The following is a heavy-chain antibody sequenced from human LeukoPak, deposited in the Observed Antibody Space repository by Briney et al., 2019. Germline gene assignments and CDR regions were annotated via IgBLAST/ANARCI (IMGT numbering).Heavy chain of an antibody. CDR3: ARGPYGSGSTIDY. CDR2: ISYDGSNK. CDR1: GFTFSSYG. V-gene: IGHV3-30*03. J-gene: IGHJ4*02. Sequence: PGRPLRLSCVASGFTFSSYGMHWVRQAPGKGLEWVAVISYDGSNKYYADSVKGRFTISRDNSKNTLYLQMNSLRAEDTAVYYCARGPYGSGSTIDYWGQGTLVTVSS. D-gene: IGHD3-10*01.